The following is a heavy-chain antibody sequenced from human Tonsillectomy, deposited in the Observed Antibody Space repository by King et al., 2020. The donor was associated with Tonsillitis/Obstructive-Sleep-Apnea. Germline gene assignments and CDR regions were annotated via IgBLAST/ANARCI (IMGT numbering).Heavy chain of an antibody. CDR1: GGTFSSYA. J-gene: IGHJ6*03. Sequence: QLVQSGAEVKKPGSSVKVSCKASGGTFSSYAINWVRQAPGQGLEWMGGSIPLFGTANYAQKFQGRVTITADESTSTASMELSSLRSEDTAVYYCARGGWLQNYYYMDVWGKGTTVTVSS. CDR3: ARGGWLQNYYYMDV. V-gene: IGHV1-69*01. D-gene: IGHD5-24*01. CDR2: SIPLFGTA.